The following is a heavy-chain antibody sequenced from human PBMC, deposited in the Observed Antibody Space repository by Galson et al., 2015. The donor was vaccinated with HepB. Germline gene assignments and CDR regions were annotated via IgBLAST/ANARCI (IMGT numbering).Heavy chain of an antibody. J-gene: IGHJ5*02. Sequence: CTVSGASISGSSYYWGWIRQPPGEVLEWIGSIYFSGSTYHNPSLRNRLTMSVDTSKNQFSLRLSSGTAADTAVYYCARHGSYYYDTRGHNWFDPWGHGTLVTVSS. CDR2: IYFSGST. CDR1: GASISGSSYY. D-gene: IGHD3-22*01. CDR3: ARHGSYYYDTRGHNWFDP. V-gene: IGHV4-39*01.